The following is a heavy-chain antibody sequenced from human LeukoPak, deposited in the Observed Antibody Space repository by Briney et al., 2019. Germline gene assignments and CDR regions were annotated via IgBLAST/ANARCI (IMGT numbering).Heavy chain of an antibody. D-gene: IGHD3-3*01. V-gene: IGHV4-39*01. CDR3: ARNPGLYYDFWSGPYYMDV. Sequence: SETLSLTCTVSGGSLSSSSYYWGWIRQPPGRGLDWVGSFFYSGSTYYNPSLTSRVTISVDTSINQFSQKLSSVTAADTAGYYGARNPGLYYDFWSGPYYMDVWGKGTTVTVSS. J-gene: IGHJ6*03. CDR2: FFYSGST. CDR1: GGSLSSSSYY.